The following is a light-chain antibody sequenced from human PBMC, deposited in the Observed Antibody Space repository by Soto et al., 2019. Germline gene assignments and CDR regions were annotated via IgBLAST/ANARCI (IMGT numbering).Light chain of an antibody. CDR2: EVS. J-gene: IGLJ2*01. CDR3: SSFTSSVTPVV. Sequence: QSVLTQPASVSGSPGQSITISCTGTSSDVGDYNYVSWYQHHPGKAPKLMIYEVSNRPSGVSNRFSGSKSGNTASLTISGLQAEDEADYYCSSFTSSVTPVVLGGGTKLTVL. CDR1: SSDVGDYNY. V-gene: IGLV2-14*01.